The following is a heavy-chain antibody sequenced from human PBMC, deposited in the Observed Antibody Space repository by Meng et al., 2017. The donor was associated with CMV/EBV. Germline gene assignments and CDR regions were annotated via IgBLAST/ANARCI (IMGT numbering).Heavy chain of an antibody. D-gene: IGHD1-1*01. CDR2: TYYRSKWYN. V-gene: IGHV6-1*01. Sequence: SQTLSLTCAISGDSVSSNSAAWNWIRQSPSRGLEWLGRTYYRSKWYNDYAVSVKSRITINPDTSKNQFSLQLNSVTPGDTAVYYCARDLERSNYYYYYGMDVWGQGTTVTVSS. CDR1: GDSVSSNSAA. CDR3: ARDLERSNYYYYYGMDV. J-gene: IGHJ6*02.